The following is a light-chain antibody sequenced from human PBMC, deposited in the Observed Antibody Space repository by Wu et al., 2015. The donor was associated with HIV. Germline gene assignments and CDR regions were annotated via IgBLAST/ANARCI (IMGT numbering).Light chain of an antibody. V-gene: IGKV3-11*01. Sequence: IVLTQSPATLSLSPGEGATLSCRASQSVGTSLAWYQQKAGQAPRLLIYEASHRATGIPARFSGSGSGADFTLTISSLQPEDFAVYYCQHRSDWPPLTFGGGTRVEMK. CDR2: EAS. CDR1: QSVGTS. CDR3: QHRSDWPPLT. J-gene: IGKJ4*01.